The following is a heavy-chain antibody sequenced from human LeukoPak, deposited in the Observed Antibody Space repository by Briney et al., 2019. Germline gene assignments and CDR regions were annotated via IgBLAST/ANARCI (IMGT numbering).Heavy chain of an antibody. J-gene: IGHJ3*02. CDR1: GGSISSYY. D-gene: IGHD5-12*01. CDR2: IHYSGST. Sequence: SETLSLTCTVSGGSISSYYWGWIRQPPGKGLEWIGYIHYSGSTNYNPSLKSRVTISVDTSKNQFSLKLSSVTAADTAVYFCARGGAGLRWAFDIWGQGTMLTVSS. CDR3: ARGGAGLRWAFDI. V-gene: IGHV4-59*08.